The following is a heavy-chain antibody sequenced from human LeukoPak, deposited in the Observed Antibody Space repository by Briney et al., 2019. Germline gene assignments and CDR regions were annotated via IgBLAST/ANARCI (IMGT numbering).Heavy chain of an antibody. CDR1: GHSISSYY. J-gene: IGHJ4*02. CDR2: IYYSGST. V-gene: IGHV4-59*01. CDR3: ARDTAMAHFDY. D-gene: IGHD5-18*01. Sequence: SETLSLTCTVSGHSISSYYWSWIRQPPGKGLEWIGFIYYSGSTNYNPSLKSRVTISVDTSKNQFSLKLSSVTAADTAVYYCARDTAMAHFDYWGQGTLVTVSS.